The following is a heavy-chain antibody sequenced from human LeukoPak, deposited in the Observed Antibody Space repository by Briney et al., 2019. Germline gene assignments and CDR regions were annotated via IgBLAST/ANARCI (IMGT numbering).Heavy chain of an antibody. D-gene: IGHD2-2*01. CDR1: GVSVSDGRYY. V-gene: IGHV4-31*03. CDR2: KYYSGSA. CDR3: ATPYRSGISCLDVFNM. Sequence: SETLSLTCNVSGVSVSDGRYYWTWIRQHPGKGLEWIGYKYYSGSAKYNPSLKCRLTISIDTSKNQFSLQLSSVTAADTATYYCATPYRSGISCLDVFNMWGQGTRVTVSS. J-gene: IGHJ3*02.